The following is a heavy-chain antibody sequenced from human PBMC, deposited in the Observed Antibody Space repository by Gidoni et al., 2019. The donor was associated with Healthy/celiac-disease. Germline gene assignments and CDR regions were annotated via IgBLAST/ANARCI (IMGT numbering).Heavy chain of an antibody. J-gene: IGHJ6*02. D-gene: IGHD3-16*01. CDR2: RSYDGSNK. Sequence: QVQMVESGGGVVQPGRSLRLSCAASGFTFSSYAMHWVRQAPGKGLEWVAVRSYDGSNKYYADSVKGRFTISRDNSKNTLYLQMNSLRAEDTAVYYCAREGGSLIYYYYGMDVWGQGTTVTVSS. CDR3: AREGGSLIYYYYGMDV. CDR1: GFTFSSYA. V-gene: IGHV3-30-3*01.